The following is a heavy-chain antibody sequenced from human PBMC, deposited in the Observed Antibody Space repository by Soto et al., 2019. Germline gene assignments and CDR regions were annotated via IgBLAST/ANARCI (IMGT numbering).Heavy chain of an antibody. J-gene: IGHJ4*02. CDR1: GYTFTSYG. V-gene: IGHV1-18*01. CDR2: ISAYNGNA. D-gene: IGHD3-22*01. Sequence: ASVKVSCKASGYTFTSYGISWVRQAPGQGLEWMGWISAYNGNANYAQKLQGRVTMTTDTSTSTAYMELRSLRSDDTAVYYCARESAPYYYDSSGSSDWGQGTLVTVSS. CDR3: ARESAPYYYDSSGSSD.